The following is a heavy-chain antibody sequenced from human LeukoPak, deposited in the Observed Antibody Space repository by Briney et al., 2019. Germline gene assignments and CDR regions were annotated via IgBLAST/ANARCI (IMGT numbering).Heavy chain of an antibody. V-gene: IGHV1-69*13. CDR3: ARDPGDIDAFDI. Sequence: SVKVSCKASGYTFTSYGISWVRQAPGQGLEWMGWIIPIFGTANYAQKFQGRVTITADESTSTAYMELSSLRSEDTAVYYCARDPGDIDAFDIWGQGTMVTVSS. D-gene: IGHD5-12*01. J-gene: IGHJ3*02. CDR2: IIPIFGTA. CDR1: GYTFTSYG.